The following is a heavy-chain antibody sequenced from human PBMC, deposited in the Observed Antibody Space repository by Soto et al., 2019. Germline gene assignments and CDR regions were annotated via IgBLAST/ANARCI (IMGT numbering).Heavy chain of an antibody. V-gene: IGHV2-5*02. CDR3: VYRDFGDSFFQF. J-gene: IGHJ4*02. CDR2: IYWDDNE. D-gene: IGHD4-17*01. CDR1: GFSLTTQGVH. Sequence: QITLKESGPTLVKPTQTLTLTCAFSGFSLTTQGVHVAWIRHPPGKPLEWLALIYWDDNEVYSPSLKNRLTTTKDTSKSQVVLTLATVDPVDTATYYCVYRDFGDSFFQFWGQGILVNVAS.